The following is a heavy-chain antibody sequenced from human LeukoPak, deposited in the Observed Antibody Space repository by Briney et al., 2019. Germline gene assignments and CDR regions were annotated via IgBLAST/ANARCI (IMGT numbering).Heavy chain of an antibody. CDR2: IIPIFGTA. Sequence: GASVKVSCKASGGTFSSYAISWMRQAPGQGPEWMGGIIPIFGTANYAQKFQGRVTITTDESTSTAYMELSGLRSEDTAVYYCARDPSPYDSSGLQGLGNDYWGQGTLVTVSS. CDR3: ARDPSPYDSSGLQGLGNDY. J-gene: IGHJ4*02. CDR1: GGTFSSYA. D-gene: IGHD3-22*01. V-gene: IGHV1-69*05.